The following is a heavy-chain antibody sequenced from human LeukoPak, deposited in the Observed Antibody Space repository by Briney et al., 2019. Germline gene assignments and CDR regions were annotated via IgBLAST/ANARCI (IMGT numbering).Heavy chain of an antibody. D-gene: IGHD4-11*01. CDR1: GGSFSGYY. CDR2: INHSGST. V-gene: IGHV4-34*01. CDR3: ARAVYSNYGSNYFDY. Sequence: SETLSLTCAVYGGSFSGYYWSWIRQPPGKGLEWIGEINHSGSTNYNPSLKSRVTIPVDTSKNQFSLKPSSVTAADTAVYYCARAVYSNYGSNYFDYWGQGTLVTVSS. J-gene: IGHJ4*02.